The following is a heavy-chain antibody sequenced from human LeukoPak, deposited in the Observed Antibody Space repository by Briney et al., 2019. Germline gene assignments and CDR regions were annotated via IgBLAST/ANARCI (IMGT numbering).Heavy chain of an antibody. Sequence: GGSLRLSCAASGFTFSSYAMHWVRQAPGKGLEYVSAISSNGGSTYYAHSVKGRFTISRDNSKNTLYLQMGSLRAEDMALYYCARVLPIATLDYWGQGTLVTVSS. CDR2: ISSNGGST. D-gene: IGHD3-16*02. J-gene: IGHJ4*02. CDR1: GFTFSSYA. CDR3: ARVLPIATLDY. V-gene: IGHV3-64*01.